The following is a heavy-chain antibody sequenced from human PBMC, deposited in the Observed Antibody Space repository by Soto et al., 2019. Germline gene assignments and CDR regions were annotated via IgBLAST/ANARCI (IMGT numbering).Heavy chain of an antibody. J-gene: IGHJ4*02. D-gene: IGHD2-15*01. CDR1: GASISQSH. CDR2: IYFSGST. CDR3: ARDVKCVYCGGGSCYRSAASAL. Sequence: TQSITCTLSGASISQSHWSWIRQPPGKGLEWIGYIYFSGSTNYNPSLKSRVTMSVELSKNQFSLRLSSMTAADTAVYYCARDVKCVYCGGGSCYRSAASALWGKGTLVTVSP. V-gene: IGHV4-59*01.